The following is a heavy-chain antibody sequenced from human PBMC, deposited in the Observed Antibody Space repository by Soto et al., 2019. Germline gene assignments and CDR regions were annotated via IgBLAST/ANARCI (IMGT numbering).Heavy chain of an antibody. CDR3: VRSGHSFGGVM. V-gene: IGHV4-59*01. CDR1: GASMNNYY. CDR2: MYYSGGS. D-gene: IGHD3-16*01. Sequence: QVQLQEWGPGLVKPSETLSLTCTVSGASMNNYYGSWVRQPPGKGLEWIGYMYYSGGSNSNPSRKGRVTISVDTSKNQISLKLTSVTAADTAVYYCVRSGHSFGGVMWGQGTLVTVS. J-gene: IGHJ4*02.